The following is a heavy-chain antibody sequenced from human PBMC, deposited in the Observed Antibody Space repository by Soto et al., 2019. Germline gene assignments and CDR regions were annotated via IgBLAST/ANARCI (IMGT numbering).Heavy chain of an antibody. CDR3: AKGQLAYYYYYGMDV. D-gene: IGHD6-13*01. CDR2: ISWNSGSI. J-gene: IGHJ6*02. CDR1: GFTFDDYA. Sequence: EVQLVESGGGLVQPGRSLRLSCAASGFTFDDYAMHWVRQALGKGLEWVSGISWNSGSIGYADSVKGRFTISRDNAKNSLYLQMNSLSAEDTALYYCAKGQLAYYYYYGMDVWGQGTTVTVSS. V-gene: IGHV3-9*01.